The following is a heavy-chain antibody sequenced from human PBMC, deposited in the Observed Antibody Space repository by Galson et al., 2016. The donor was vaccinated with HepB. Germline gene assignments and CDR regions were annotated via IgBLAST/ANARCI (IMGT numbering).Heavy chain of an antibody. V-gene: IGHV1-8*01. CDR3: ARGRPNIPADAFDF. D-gene: IGHD2-2*01. CDR1: GYTFTSHD. J-gene: IGHJ4*02. CDR2: MNPNSGNT. Sequence: SVKVSCKASGYTFTSHDINWLRQAPGQGLEWIGWMNPNSGNTGYARNFHGRVTMTRTHPITTAYMDLRSLTSDDTAVYYCARGRPNIPADAFDFGGQRTLVTVSS.